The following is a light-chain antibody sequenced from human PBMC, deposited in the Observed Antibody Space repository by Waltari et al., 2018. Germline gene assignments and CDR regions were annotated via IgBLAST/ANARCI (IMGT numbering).Light chain of an antibody. CDR2: SND. CDR1: NSNIGSNN. J-gene: IGLJ1*01. Sequence: QSVLTQPPSASGTPGQRVTISCSGSNSNIGSNNVYWYQQTPGTAPKLLIYSNDQRPSGVPDRFSGSKSGSSASLAISGLRSEDEADYYCASWDDSLSGHYVFGTGTKVTV. V-gene: IGLV1-47*02. CDR3: ASWDDSLSGHYV.